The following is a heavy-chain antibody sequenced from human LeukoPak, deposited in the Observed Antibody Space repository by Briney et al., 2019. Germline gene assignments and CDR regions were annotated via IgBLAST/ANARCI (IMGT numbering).Heavy chain of an antibody. CDR2: INSDGITT. CDR3: ARGAFYAYGLDV. D-gene: IGHD3-16*01. CDR1: GFTFSSYS. V-gene: IGHV3-74*01. Sequence: GGSLRLSCAASGFTFSSYSMNWVRQAPGKGLVWVARINSDGITTAYADSVKGLFTISRDNAKHTLYLQMNSLRADDTAVYYCARGAFYAYGLDVWGQGTTVTVFS. J-gene: IGHJ6*02.